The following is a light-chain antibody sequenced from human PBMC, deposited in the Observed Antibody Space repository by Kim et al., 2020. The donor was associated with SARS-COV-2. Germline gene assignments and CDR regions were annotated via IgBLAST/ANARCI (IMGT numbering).Light chain of an antibody. CDR1: NIGSKT. J-gene: IGLJ2*01. Sequence: ASESRAGIRRGLKNIGSKTVHWYQQKPGQAPVLVIYYDSDRPSGIPERFSGSNSGNTATLTLSKVEAGDEADYFCQVWDSSSDHVVFGGGTQLTVL. V-gene: IGLV3-21*04. CDR2: YDS. CDR3: QVWDSSSDHVV.